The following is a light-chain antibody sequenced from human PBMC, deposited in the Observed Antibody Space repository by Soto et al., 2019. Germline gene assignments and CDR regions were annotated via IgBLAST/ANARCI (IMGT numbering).Light chain of an antibody. Sequence: EIVMTQSPATLSVSPGERATLSCRASQSVGSNLAWYQQKPGQGPRLLIYGASTRATGIPGRFSGSGSGTEFTLTISSLQSEDFAVYYCQQYNNWPPLTFGGGTKVDIK. CDR3: QQYNNWPPLT. V-gene: IGKV3D-15*01. J-gene: IGKJ4*01. CDR2: GAS. CDR1: QSVGSN.